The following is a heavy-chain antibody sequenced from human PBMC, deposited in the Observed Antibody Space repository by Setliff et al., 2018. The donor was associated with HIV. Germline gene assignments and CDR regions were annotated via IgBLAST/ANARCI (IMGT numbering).Heavy chain of an antibody. Sequence: GSLRLSCAASGFTFSTYPMSWVRQAPGKGLEWVSGISGSGGSTYYADSVKGRFTISRDNSKNTLFLQMSSLRAEDTAIYYCARGSYGSFDYWGLGTLVTVSS. CDR1: GFTFSTYP. CDR2: ISGSGGST. D-gene: IGHD3-10*01. CDR3: ARGSYGSFDY. V-gene: IGHV3-23*01. J-gene: IGHJ4*02.